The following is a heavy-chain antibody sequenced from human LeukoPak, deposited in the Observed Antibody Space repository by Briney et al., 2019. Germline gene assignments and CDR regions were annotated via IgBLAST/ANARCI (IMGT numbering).Heavy chain of an antibody. CDR1: GGSISSGSYY. V-gene: IGHV4-61*02. CDR2: IYTSGST. D-gene: IGHD6-19*01. CDR3: ARVAVAHWYFDL. J-gene: IGHJ2*01. Sequence: SQTLSLTCTVSGGSISSGSYYWSWIRQPAGKGLGWIGRIYTSGSTNYNPSLKSRVTISVDKSKNQFSLKLSSVTAADTAVYYCARVAVAHWYFDLWGRGTLVTVSS.